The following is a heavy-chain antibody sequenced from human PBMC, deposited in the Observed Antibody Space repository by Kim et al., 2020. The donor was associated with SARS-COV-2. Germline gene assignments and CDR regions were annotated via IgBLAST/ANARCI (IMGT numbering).Heavy chain of an antibody. CDR3: ARDALWSNYYYYYGMDV. V-gene: IGHV4-4*02. J-gene: IGHJ6*02. CDR2: IYHSGST. Sequence: SETLSLTCAVSGGSISSSNWWSWVRQPPGKGLEWIGEIYHSGSTNYNPSLKSRVTISVDKSKNQFSLKLSSVTAADTAVYYCARDALWSNYYYYYGMDVWGQGTTVTVSS. D-gene: IGHD3-10*01. CDR1: GGSISSSNW.